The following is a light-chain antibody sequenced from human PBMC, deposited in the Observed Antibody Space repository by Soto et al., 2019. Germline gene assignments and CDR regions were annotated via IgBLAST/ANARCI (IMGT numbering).Light chain of an antibody. J-gene: IGLJ3*02. CDR2: GNS. V-gene: IGLV1-40*01. CDR1: SSNIGAGYD. CDR3: QSYDSSLSGWV. Sequence: QSVLTQPPSVYGAPAQRVTISCNGSSSNIGAGYDVHWYQQLPGTAPKLLIYGNSNRPSGVPDRFSGSKSGTSASLAITGLHAEDEADYYCQSYDSSLSGWVFGGGTKLTVL.